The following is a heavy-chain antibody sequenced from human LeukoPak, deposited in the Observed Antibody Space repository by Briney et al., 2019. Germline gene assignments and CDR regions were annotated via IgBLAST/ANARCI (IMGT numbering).Heavy chain of an antibody. CDR2: ISSSSSYI. CDR3: SRNLRWCSTKLFPGAFDI. J-gene: IGHJ3*02. CDR1: GFTFSSYS. Sequence: GGSLRLSCAASGFTFSSYSMNWVRQAPGKGLEWVLSISSSSSYIYYADSVKGRFTISRDNAKHSLYLQMKRPRAEGPGGLYLSRNLRWCSTKLFPGAFDIWGQGTMVTVSS. V-gene: IGHV3-21*04. D-gene: IGHD2-2*01.